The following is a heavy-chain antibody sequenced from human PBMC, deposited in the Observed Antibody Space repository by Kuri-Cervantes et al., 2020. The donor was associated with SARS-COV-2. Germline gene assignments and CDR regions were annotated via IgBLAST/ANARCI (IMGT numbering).Heavy chain of an antibody. D-gene: IGHD2-2*01. Sequence: SATLSLTCTVSGGSISSYYWSWIRQPPGKGLEWIGYIYYSGSTNYNPSLKSRVTISVDTSKNQFSLKLSSVTAADTAVYYCARSSGDIVVVPVFGPWGQGTLVTVSS. J-gene: IGHJ5*02. CDR1: GGSISSYY. CDR2: IYYSGST. V-gene: IGHV4-59*01. CDR3: ARSSGDIVVVPVFGP.